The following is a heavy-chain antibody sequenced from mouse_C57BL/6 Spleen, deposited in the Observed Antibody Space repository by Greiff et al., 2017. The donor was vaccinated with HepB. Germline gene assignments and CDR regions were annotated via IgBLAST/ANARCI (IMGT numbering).Heavy chain of an antibody. J-gene: IGHJ2*01. CDR2: IDPSDSYT. D-gene: IGHD4-1*01. Sequence: VQLQQPGAELVKPGASVKLSCKASGYTFTSYWMQWVKQRPGQGLEWIGEIDPSDSYTNYNQKFKGKATLTVDTSSSTAYMQLSSLTSEDSAVYYCARWGWDFYYFDYWGQGTTLTVSS. V-gene: IGHV1-50*01. CDR3: ARWGWDFYYFDY. CDR1: GYTFTSYW.